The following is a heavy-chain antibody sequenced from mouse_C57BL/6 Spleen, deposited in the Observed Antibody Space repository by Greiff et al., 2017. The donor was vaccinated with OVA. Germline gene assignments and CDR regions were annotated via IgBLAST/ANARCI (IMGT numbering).Heavy chain of an antibody. V-gene: IGHV1-64*01. J-gene: IGHJ2*01. CDR1: GYTFTSYW. CDR3: AYGSSPHVGY. Sequence: QVQLQQPGAELVKPGASVKLSCKASGYTFTSYWMHWVKQRPGQGLEWIGMLHPNSGSTNYNEKFKIKATLTVDNSSSTASMQLSSLTSADSAVYSGAYGSSPHVGYWGQGTTLTVSS. D-gene: IGHD1-1*01. CDR2: LHPNSGST.